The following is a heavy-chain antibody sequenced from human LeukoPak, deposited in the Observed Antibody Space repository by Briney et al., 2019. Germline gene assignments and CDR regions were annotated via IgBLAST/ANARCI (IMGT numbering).Heavy chain of an antibody. CDR1: GFTFSNYA. Sequence: PGGSLRLSCAASGFTFSNYAMSWVRQAPGKGPEWVSGISGSGGNSYYADPVKGRFTISRDNSKNTLFLQMNSLRADDTAVYYCARALSQELIRYSQDWGQGTLVSVSS. J-gene: IGHJ1*01. CDR2: ISGSGGNS. CDR3: ARALSQELIRYSQD. D-gene: IGHD2-15*01. V-gene: IGHV3-23*01.